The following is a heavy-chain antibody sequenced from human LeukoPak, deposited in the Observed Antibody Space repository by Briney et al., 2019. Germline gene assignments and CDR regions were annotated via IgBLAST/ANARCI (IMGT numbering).Heavy chain of an antibody. CDR3: ARAPDNSREKLDY. CDR2: INHSGST. J-gene: IGHJ4*02. Sequence: SETLSLTCAVYGGSFSGYYWSWIRQPPGKGLEWIGEINHSGSTNYNPSLKSRVTISVDTSKNQFSLKLSSVTAADTAVYYCARAPDNSREKLDYWGQGTLVTVSS. V-gene: IGHV4-34*01. CDR1: GGSFSGYY. D-gene: IGHD6-13*01.